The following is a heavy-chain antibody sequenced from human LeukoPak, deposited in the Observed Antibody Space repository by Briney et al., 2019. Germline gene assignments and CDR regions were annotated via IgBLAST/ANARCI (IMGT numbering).Heavy chain of an antibody. CDR2: IIPIFGTA. CDR3: ARDLISGYYDSSGCLDY. CDR1: GGTFSSYA. J-gene: IGHJ4*02. Sequence: SVKVSCKASGGTFSSYAISWVRQAPGQGLEWMGGIIPIFGTANYAQKFQGRVTITADESTSTAYMELSSLRSEDTAVYYCARDLISGYYDSSGCLDYWGQGTLVTVSS. V-gene: IGHV1-69*01. D-gene: IGHD3-22*01.